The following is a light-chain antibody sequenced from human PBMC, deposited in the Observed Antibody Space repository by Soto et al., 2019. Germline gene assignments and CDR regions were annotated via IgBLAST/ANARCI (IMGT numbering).Light chain of an antibody. CDR3: QHPSNWTRT. CDR1: QSVGNN. Sequence: EIVLTQFPGTLSLSHGERASLYCRASQSVGNNLAWYQKKTGQAPRLIIHGASTRATSIPARFSGIVSGTEFNLTIRRLQSEDCAVYECQHPSNWTRTFGQWTKVDIK. CDR2: GAS. V-gene: IGKV3-15*01. J-gene: IGKJ1*01.